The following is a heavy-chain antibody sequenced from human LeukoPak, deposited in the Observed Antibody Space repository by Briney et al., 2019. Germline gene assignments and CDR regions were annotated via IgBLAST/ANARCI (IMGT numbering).Heavy chain of an antibody. CDR3: ARGFYTPSLGSDYGDYAAQWAFDI. V-gene: IGHV4-59*01. J-gene: IGHJ3*02. CDR2: IYYSGST. CDR1: GGSISSYY. Sequence: PSETLSLTCTVSGGSISSYYWSWIRQPPGKGLEWIGYIYYSGSTNYNPSLKSRVTISVDTSKNQFSLKLSSVTAADTAVYYCARGFYTPSLGSDYGDYAAQWAFDIWGQGTMVTVSS. D-gene: IGHD4-17*01.